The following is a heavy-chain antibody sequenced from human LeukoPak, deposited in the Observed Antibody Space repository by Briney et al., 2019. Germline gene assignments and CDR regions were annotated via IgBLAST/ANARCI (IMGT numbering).Heavy chain of an antibody. CDR3: ARVRDIVVVPAAPPEYYFDY. D-gene: IGHD2-2*01. CDR1: GGPFSGYY. Sequence: PSETLSLTCAVSGGPFSGYYWSWIRQPPGKGLEWIGYIYYSGSTNYNPSLKSRVTISVDTSKNQFSLKLSSVTAADTAVYYCARVRDIVVVPAAPPEYYFDYWGQGTLVTVSS. J-gene: IGHJ4*02. V-gene: IGHV4-59*01. CDR2: IYYSGST.